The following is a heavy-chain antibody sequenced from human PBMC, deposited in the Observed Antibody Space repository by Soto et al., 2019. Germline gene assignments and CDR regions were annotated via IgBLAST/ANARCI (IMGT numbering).Heavy chain of an antibody. CDR3: TSCRGYCTGLVAYDI. Sequence: EVQLVESGGDLVKPGGSLRLSCTASGFTFGNAFMNWVRKAPGKGLEWIGRIRTKTYGDAVDYAAPVKGRFTISRDDSKDTMYLQMNSLKTEDTAVYYCTSCRGYCTGLVAYDIWGQGTMVTVSS. D-gene: IGHD2-8*02. CDR2: IRTKTYGDAV. J-gene: IGHJ3*02. CDR1: GFTFGNAF. V-gene: IGHV3-15*07.